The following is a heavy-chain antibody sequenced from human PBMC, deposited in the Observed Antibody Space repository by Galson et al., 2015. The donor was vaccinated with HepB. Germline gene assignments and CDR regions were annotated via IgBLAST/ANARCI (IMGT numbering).Heavy chain of an antibody. CDR1: GYTFTNYG. V-gene: IGHV1-18*01. CDR2: ISAYDGNT. Sequence: SVKVSCKASGYTFTNYGITWVRQAPGQGLEWMGWISAYDGNTKYAQKVQGGVTMTTDTSTNTAYMDLRSLTFDDTAVYYCARDSYCGGDCYPGYTWLDPWGQGTLVTVSS. J-gene: IGHJ5*02. CDR3: ARDSYCGGDCYPGYTWLDP. D-gene: IGHD2-21*01.